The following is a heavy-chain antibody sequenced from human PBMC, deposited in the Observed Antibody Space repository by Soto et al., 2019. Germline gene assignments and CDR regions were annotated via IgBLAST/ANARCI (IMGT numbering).Heavy chain of an antibody. Sequence: QITLKESGPTLVKPTQTLTLTCTFSGFSLSSSGVGVGWIRQPPGKALEWLALIYWDDDKRYSPSLKSRLTITKDTSKNQVVLTVTNMDPVDTATYYCAHRRDIVAGFGGWGQGTLVTVSS. V-gene: IGHV2-5*02. CDR1: GFSLSSSGVG. CDR3: AHRRDIVAGFGG. J-gene: IGHJ4*02. CDR2: IYWDDDK. D-gene: IGHD5-12*01.